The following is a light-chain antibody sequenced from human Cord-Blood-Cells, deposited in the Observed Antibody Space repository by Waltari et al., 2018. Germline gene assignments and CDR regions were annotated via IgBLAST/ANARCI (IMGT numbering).Light chain of an antibody. V-gene: IGKV1-5*01. J-gene: IGKJ2*01. Sequence: DIQMTQSPSTLSASVGDRVTITCRASQSISSWLDWYQQKPGKAPKLLIYDASSLESGVPSRFSGSGSGTEFTLTISSLQPDDFATYYCQQYNSYSPYTFGQGTKLEIK. CDR3: QQYNSYSPYT. CDR1: QSISSW. CDR2: DAS.